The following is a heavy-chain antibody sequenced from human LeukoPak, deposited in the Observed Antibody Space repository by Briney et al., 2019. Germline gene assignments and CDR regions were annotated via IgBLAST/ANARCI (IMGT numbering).Heavy chain of an antibody. CDR1: GFTLSSYE. V-gene: IGHV3-23*01. J-gene: IGHJ4*02. D-gene: IGHD5-12*01. CDR2: IGYSGSDT. Sequence: GGSLRLSCIVSGFTLSSYEMTWFRQAPGKGLEWVSSIGYSGSDTHYADSVKGRFTVSRDNSKNTLYLQLNSLRAEDTAVYYCARTKRGYSGYDWGQGTLVTVSS. CDR3: ARTKRGYSGYD.